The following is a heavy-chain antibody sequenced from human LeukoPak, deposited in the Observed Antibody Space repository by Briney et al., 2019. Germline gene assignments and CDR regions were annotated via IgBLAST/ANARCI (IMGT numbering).Heavy chain of an antibody. V-gene: IGHV3-7*01. CDR3: VREETYSSGWYGPDY. D-gene: IGHD6-19*01. Sequence: GGSLRLSCAASGFTFSYYWMSWVRQAPGKGLEWVANIKQDGSGKYYVDSLKGRFTISRDDARNSLYLQMNSLRAEDTAVYYCVREETYSSGWYGPDYWGQGTLVTVSS. J-gene: IGHJ4*02. CDR2: IKQDGSGK. CDR1: GFTFSYYW.